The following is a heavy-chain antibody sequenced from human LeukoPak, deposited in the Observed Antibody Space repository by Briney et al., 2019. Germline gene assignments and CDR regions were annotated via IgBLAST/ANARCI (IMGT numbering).Heavy chain of an antibody. CDR1: GFSFSSYS. Sequence: GSLRLSCAVSGFSFSSYSMHWVRQAPGKGLEWAAVISSDGSNKYYADSVKGRFTISRDNSKNTLYMQMNSLRAEDTAVYYCVRQSSGWYHFDYWGQGTLVTVSS. J-gene: IGHJ4*02. CDR3: VRQSSGWYHFDY. D-gene: IGHD6-19*01. CDR2: ISSDGSNK. V-gene: IGHV3-30-3*01.